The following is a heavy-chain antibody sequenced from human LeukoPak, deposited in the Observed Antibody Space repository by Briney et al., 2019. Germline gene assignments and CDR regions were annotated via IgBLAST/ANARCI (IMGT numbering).Heavy chain of an antibody. CDR1: GGSFSGYC. Sequence: SETLSLTCAVYGGSFSGYCWSWIRQPPGKGLEWIGEINHSGSTNYNPSLKSRVTISVDTSKNQFSLKLSSVTAADTAVYYCARWCSSTSCLAHYYYYGMDVWGQGTTVTVSS. CDR3: ARWCSSTSCLAHYYYYGMDV. D-gene: IGHD2-2*01. J-gene: IGHJ6*02. CDR2: INHSGST. V-gene: IGHV4-34*01.